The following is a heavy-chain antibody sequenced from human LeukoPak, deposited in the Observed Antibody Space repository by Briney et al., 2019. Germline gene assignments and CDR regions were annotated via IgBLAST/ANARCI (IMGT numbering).Heavy chain of an antibody. CDR1: GYTFTGYY. V-gene: IGHV1-2*02. CDR2: INPNSGGT. D-gene: IGHD4-11*01. Sequence: ASVKVSCKASGYTFTGYYMHWVRQAPGQGLEWMEWINPNSGGTNYAQKFQGRVTMTRDTSISTAYMELSRLRSDDTAVYYCARAPAFYSNYMDVWGKGTTVTVSS. CDR3: ARAPAFYSNYMDV. J-gene: IGHJ6*03.